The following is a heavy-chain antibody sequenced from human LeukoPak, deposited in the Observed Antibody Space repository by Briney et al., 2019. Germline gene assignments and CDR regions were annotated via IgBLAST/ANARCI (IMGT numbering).Heavy chain of an antibody. Sequence: TGGSLRLSCAASGFTFSSYVMTWVRQAPGKGLEWVSAISGSGGSTYYADSVKGRFTISRDNSKNTLYLQMNSLRAEDTAVYYCAKDTTWIQLWLDYWGQGTLVTVSS. CDR2: ISGSGGST. D-gene: IGHD5-18*01. V-gene: IGHV3-23*01. J-gene: IGHJ4*02. CDR3: AKDTTWIQLWLDY. CDR1: GFTFSSYV.